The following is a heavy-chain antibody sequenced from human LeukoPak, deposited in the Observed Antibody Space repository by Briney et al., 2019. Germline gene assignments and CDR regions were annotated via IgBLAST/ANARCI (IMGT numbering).Heavy chain of an antibody. CDR3: AKDGGLRYFGD. Sequence: GGTLRLSCAASGFTFSSYGMSWVRQAPGKGLEWVSAISGSGGSTYYADSVKGRFTISRDNSKNTLYLQMNSLRAEDTAVYYCAKDGGLRYFGDCGQGTMVTVSS. J-gene: IGHJ3*01. V-gene: IGHV3-23*01. CDR1: GFTFSSYG. CDR2: ISGSGGST. D-gene: IGHD3-16*01.